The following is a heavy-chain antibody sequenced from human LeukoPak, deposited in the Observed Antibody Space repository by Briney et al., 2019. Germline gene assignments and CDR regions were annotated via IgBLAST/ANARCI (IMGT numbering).Heavy chain of an antibody. J-gene: IGHJ6*02. CDR1: GYTFTSYG. CDR2: ISAYNGNT. CDR3: ARVSRSMVSYYYYGMDV. D-gene: IGHD3-10*01. V-gene: IGHV1-18*01. Sequence: ASVKVSCKASGYTFTSYGISWVRQDPGQGLEWMGWISAYNGNTNYAQKLQGRVTMTTDTSTSTAYMELRSLRSDDTAVYYCARVSRSMVSYYYYGMDVWGQGTTVTVSS.